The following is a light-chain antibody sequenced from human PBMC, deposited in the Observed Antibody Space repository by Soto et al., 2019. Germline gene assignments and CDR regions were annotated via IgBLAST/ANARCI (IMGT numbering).Light chain of an antibody. CDR1: QSVGTY. CDR2: DAS. Sequence: EIVLTQSPATLSLSPGKRATLSCRASQSVGTYLAWYQQKPGQAPRLLIFDASNRATGIPARFSGSGSGTDFTLTSSSLEPEDFAVYYCQQRHNWPLTFGGGTKVEIK. J-gene: IGKJ4*01. V-gene: IGKV3-11*01. CDR3: QQRHNWPLT.